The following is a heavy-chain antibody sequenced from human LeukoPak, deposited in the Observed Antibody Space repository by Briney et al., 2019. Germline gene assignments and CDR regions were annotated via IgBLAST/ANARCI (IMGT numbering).Heavy chain of an antibody. D-gene: IGHD1-26*01. J-gene: IGHJ3*02. CDR1: GGSISSYY. V-gene: IGHV4-59*08. CDR2: IYYSGST. CDR3: ARHSGSYLHDAFDI. Sequence: SETLSLTCTVSGGSISSYYWSWIRQPPGKGLEWIGYIYYSGSTNYNPSITSRVTISVDTSKNQFSLKLSSVTAADTAVYYCARHSGSYLHDAFDIWGQGTMVTVPS.